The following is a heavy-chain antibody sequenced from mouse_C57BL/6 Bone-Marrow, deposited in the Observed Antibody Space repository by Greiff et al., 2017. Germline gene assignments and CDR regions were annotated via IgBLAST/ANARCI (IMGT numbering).Heavy chain of an antibody. D-gene: IGHD3-2*02. J-gene: IGHJ2*01. CDR3: ARWGRQLRLPLGDD. Sequence: QVQLQQSGAELARPGASVKLSCKASGYTFTSYGISWVKQRPGQGLEWIGEIYPRSGNTYYNEKFKGKATLTADTSSSTAYMELRSLTSEDSAVYFGARWGRQLRLPLGDDWGQGTTLTVSS. CDR2: IYPRSGNT. V-gene: IGHV1-81*01. CDR1: GYTFTSYG.